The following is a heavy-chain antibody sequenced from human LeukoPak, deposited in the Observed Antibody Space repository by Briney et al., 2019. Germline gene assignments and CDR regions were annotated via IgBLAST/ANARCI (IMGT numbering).Heavy chain of an antibody. CDR3: ARDLGSMVRGINAFDI. Sequence: GGFLRLSCAASGFTFSSYGMRWVREAPGEGLEWVAVIWDDGSNKYYADSVKGRFTISRDNSKNTLYLQMNSLRAEDTAVYYCARDLGSMVRGINAFDIWGQGTMVTVSS. CDR2: IWDDGSNK. J-gene: IGHJ3*02. D-gene: IGHD3-10*01. CDR1: GFTFSSYG. V-gene: IGHV3-33*01.